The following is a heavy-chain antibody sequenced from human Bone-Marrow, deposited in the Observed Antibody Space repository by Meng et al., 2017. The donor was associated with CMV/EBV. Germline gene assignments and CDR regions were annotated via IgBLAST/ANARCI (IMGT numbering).Heavy chain of an antibody. CDR1: GGSFSGYY. V-gene: IGHV4-34*01. J-gene: IGHJ6*02. CDR2: INHSGST. D-gene: IGHD3-10*01. CDR3: ARGRTYYGFYYYYGMDV. Sequence: SETLSLTCAVYGGSFSGYYWSWIRQPPGKGLEWIGEINHSGSTNYNPSLKSRVTISVDTSKNQFSLKLSSVTAADTAVYYCARGRTYYGFYYYYGMDVWGQGPTVTVSS.